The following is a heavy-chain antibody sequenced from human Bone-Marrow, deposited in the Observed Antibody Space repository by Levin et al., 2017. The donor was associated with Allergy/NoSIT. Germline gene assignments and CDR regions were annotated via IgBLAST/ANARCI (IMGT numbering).Heavy chain of an antibody. Sequence: ASVKVSCKTSGYTFTSFDINWVRQATGQGLEWMGWMYPNSDNAGYAQKFQGRVTMTRNTSIPTAYMELSSLRSEDTAIYYCVRGELGSGYLFDYWGQGTLVTVSS. D-gene: IGHD5-12*01. CDR3: VRGELGSGYLFDY. CDR2: MYPNSDNA. J-gene: IGHJ4*02. V-gene: IGHV1-8*01. CDR1: GYTFTSFD.